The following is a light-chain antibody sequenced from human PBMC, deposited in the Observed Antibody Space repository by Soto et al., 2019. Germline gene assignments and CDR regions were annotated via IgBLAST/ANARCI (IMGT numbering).Light chain of an antibody. V-gene: IGLV2-14*03. J-gene: IGLJ3*02. Sequence: QSVLTQPASVSGSPGQSITTSCSGTSNDVGLYNYVSWYQYHPGTAPKLMIYDVSNRPSGVSDRFSGSKSGNTASLTISGLQADDEADYYCTSYTSTRTVVFGGGTQLTVL. CDR1: SNDVGLYNY. CDR3: TSYTSTRTVV. CDR2: DVS.